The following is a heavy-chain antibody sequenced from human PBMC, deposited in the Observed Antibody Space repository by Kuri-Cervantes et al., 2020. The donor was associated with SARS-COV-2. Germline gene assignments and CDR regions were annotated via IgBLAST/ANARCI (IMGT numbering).Heavy chain of an antibody. D-gene: IGHD4-17*01. J-gene: IGHJ3*02. Sequence: ESLKISCAVYGGSISSYYWSWIRQPPGKGLEWIGYIYYSGSTNYNPSLKSRVTISVDTSKNQFSLKLSSVTAADTAVYYCARPRYGDYDGAFDIWGQGTMVTVSS. CDR3: ARPRYGDYDGAFDI. CDR1: GGSISSYY. V-gene: IGHV4-59*12. CDR2: IYYSGST.